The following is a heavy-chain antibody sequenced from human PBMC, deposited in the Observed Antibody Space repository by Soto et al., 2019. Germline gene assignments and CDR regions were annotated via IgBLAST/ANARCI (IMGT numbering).Heavy chain of an antibody. J-gene: IGHJ5*02. Sequence: QVQLVQSGAEVKKPGASVKVSCKASGYTFTSYGISWVRQAPGQGLEWMGWISTYNGNTNFTQKLQGRVTMTTDTATSTAYMELRSLRSDDTDVYYCARDREYNWNYNWFDPWGQGTLVTVSS. CDR3: ARDREYNWNYNWFDP. V-gene: IGHV1-18*01. CDR2: ISTYNGNT. CDR1: GYTFTSYG. D-gene: IGHD1-7*01.